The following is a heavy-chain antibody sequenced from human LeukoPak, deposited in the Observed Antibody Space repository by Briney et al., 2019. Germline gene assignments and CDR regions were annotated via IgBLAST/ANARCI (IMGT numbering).Heavy chain of an antibody. V-gene: IGHV1-69*13. Sequence: SVTVSCTASGGTFRSYAISWVRQAPGQGLEWMGGIIPIFGTANYAQKFQGRVTITADESTSTAYMELSSLRSEDTAVYYCARSELLQWLVPSLGETYFDYWGQGTLVTVSS. CDR2: IIPIFGTA. D-gene: IGHD6-19*01. CDR1: GGTFRSYA. CDR3: ARSELLQWLVPSLGETYFDY. J-gene: IGHJ4*02.